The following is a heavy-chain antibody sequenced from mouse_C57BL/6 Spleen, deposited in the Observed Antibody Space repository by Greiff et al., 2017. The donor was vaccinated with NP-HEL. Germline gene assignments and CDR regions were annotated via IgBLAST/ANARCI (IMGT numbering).Heavy chain of an antibody. CDR3: ARDPGQLMPSWFAY. V-gene: IGHV5-4*01. Sequence: EVKLMESGGGLVKPGGSLKLSCAASGFTFSSYAMSWVRQTPEKRLEWVATISDGGSYTYYQDNVKDRFTISRDNAKNKLYLQVSHLTSEDTAMYYCARDPGQLMPSWFAYWGQGTLVTVSA. J-gene: IGHJ3*01. CDR1: GFTFSSYA. CDR2: ISDGGSYT. D-gene: IGHD3-2*02.